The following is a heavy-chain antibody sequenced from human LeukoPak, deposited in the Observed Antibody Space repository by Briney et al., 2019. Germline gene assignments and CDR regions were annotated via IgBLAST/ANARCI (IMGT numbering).Heavy chain of an antibody. D-gene: IGHD3-10*01. CDR3: ARDSTYYYASGSSGPHYFDY. J-gene: IGHJ4*02. CDR2: ISYDGGIT. V-gene: IGHV3-30*01. CDR1: GFTFSSYA. Sequence: PGGSLRLSCAASGFTFSSYAMSWVRQAPGKGLEWVAVISYDGGITNYADSVKGRFTISRDNSKNTLYLQLNSLRAEDAAVYYCARDSTYYYASGSSGPHYFDYWGQGTLVTVSS.